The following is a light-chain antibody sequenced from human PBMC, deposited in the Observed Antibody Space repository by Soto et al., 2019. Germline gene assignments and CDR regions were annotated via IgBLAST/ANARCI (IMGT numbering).Light chain of an antibody. CDR3: QQYDNSPIT. J-gene: IGKJ5*01. V-gene: IGKV3-20*01. CDR1: QSISSSF. CDR2: GAS. Sequence: EIVLTQSPCILSLCPGERASLSCVASQSISSSFLAWYQQKPGQAPRLLIYGASSRATGIPDRFSGTGSETDFTLTISRLEPEDFAVYYCQQYDNSPITFGQGTRLEI.